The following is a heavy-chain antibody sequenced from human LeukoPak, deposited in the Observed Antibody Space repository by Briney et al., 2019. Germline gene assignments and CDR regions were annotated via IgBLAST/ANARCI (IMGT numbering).Heavy chain of an antibody. Sequence: ASVKVSCKASGYTFTGYYMHWVRQAPGQGLEWMGWINPNSGGTNYAQKFQGRVTITTDESTSTAYMELSSLRSEDTAVYYCARVTGTEGDYFDYWGQGTLVTVSS. CDR3: ARVTGTEGDYFDY. D-gene: IGHD1-7*01. V-gene: IGHV1-2*02. J-gene: IGHJ4*02. CDR1: GYTFTGYY. CDR2: INPNSGGT.